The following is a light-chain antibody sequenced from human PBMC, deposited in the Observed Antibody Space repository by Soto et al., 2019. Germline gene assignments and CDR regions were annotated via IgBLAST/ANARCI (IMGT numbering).Light chain of an antibody. CDR2: AAS. CDR3: LQDSSWPLT. CDR1: QDIRNE. Sequence: AVQMTQSPSSLSASVGDRVTITCRASQDIRNELGWYQQKPGKAPELLIYAASSLQSGVPSRFSGSGSGPDFTLTISSLQPEDFATYYRLQDSSWPLTFGGGTKVEIK. J-gene: IGKJ4*01. V-gene: IGKV1-6*01.